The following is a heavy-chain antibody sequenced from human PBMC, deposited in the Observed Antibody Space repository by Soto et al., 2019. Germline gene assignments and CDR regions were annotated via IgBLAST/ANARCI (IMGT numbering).Heavy chain of an antibody. CDR3: AKVSRKGSAIDFDY. J-gene: IGHJ4*02. CDR1: GYTFSNYD. V-gene: IGHV1-8*01. Sequence: QVQLVQSGAELKKPGASVKVSCKASGYTFSNYDMNWVRQATGQGPEWIGWVNPNNGDTGYAQKFQGRVTLTTDISPTTAYMELTSLRSEDTAIYSCAKVSRKGSAIDFDYWCQGTLITVSS. CDR2: VNPNNGDT. D-gene: IGHD3-10*01.